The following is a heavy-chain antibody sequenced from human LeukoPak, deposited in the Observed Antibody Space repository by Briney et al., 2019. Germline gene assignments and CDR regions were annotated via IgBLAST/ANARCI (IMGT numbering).Heavy chain of an antibody. CDR1: GFTVSSNY. V-gene: IGHV3-11*04. D-gene: IGHD3-3*01. CDR2: ISSSGSTI. J-gene: IGHJ4*02. CDR3: AMGYYDFWSGYYRTLDY. Sequence: GGSLRLSCAASGFTVSSNYMSWVRQAPGKGLEWVSYISSSGSTIYYADSVKGRFTISRDNAKNSLYLQMNSLRAEDTAVYYCAMGYYDFWSGYYRTLDYWGQGTLVTVSS.